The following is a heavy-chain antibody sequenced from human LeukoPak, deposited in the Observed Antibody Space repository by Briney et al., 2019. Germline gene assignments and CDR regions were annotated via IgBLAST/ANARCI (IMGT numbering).Heavy chain of an antibody. CDR3: AIGGRDGRDY. Sequence: NPSETLSLTCTVSGTSISSDVPLWRWIRQHPGKGLEWIGCISYTGSTNYNPSLKSRATIWIDMSENHLSLKVTSVTAADTAVYYCAIGGRDGRDYWGQGTLVTVSS. J-gene: IGHJ4*02. CDR2: ISYTGST. V-gene: IGHV4-31*03. D-gene: IGHD3-16*01. CDR1: GTSISSDVPL.